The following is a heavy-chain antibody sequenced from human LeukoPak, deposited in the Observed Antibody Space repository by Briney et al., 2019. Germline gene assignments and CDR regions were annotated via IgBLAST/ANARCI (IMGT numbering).Heavy chain of an antibody. CDR1: GGSIRRDY. Sequence: SETLSLTCTVSGGSIRRDYWSWIRQPPGKGLEWVGYISSSGSTSYNPSLESRVTMSVDTSKNQVSLKVNSVTAADTAVYFCARARAYSNQGFYYYGMDVWGQGTTVTVSS. J-gene: IGHJ6*02. CDR2: ISSSGST. V-gene: IGHV4-59*01. CDR3: ARARAYSNQGFYYYGMDV. D-gene: IGHD4-11*01.